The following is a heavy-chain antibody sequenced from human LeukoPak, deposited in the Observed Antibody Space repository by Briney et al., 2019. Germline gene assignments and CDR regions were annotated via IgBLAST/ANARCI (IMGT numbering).Heavy chain of an antibody. CDR1: GFTFSNAW. CDR3: TTSDIVPEVIARNYFDA. V-gene: IGHV3-15*01. Sequence: PGGSLRLSCAASGFTFSNAWMSWVRQAPGKGLEWVGHIKSRTHGGTTDYAAPVKGRFTISRDDSKNTVYLRMNSLQTEDTAVYYCTTSDIVPEVIARNYFDAWGQGTLVTVSS. J-gene: IGHJ5*02. CDR2: IKSRTHGGTT. D-gene: IGHD2-8*01.